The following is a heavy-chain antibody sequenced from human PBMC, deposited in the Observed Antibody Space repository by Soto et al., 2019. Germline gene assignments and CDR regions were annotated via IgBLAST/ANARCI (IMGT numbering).Heavy chain of an antibody. J-gene: IGHJ6*02. CDR2: IYPGDSDT. CDR3: ARLGTRYYDSSGYYYYGMDV. V-gene: IGHV5-51*01. D-gene: IGHD3-22*01. CDR1: GYSFTSYW. Sequence: ESLKISCKGSGYSFTSYWIGWVRQMPGKGLEWMGIIYPGDSDTRYSPSFQGQVTISADKSISTAYLQWSSLKASDTAMYYCARLGTRYYDSSGYYYYGMDVWGQGTTVTVSS.